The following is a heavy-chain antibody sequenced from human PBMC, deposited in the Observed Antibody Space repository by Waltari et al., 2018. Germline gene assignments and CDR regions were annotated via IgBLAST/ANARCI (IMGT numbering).Heavy chain of an antibody. CDR3: TTLFGDFWSGYFFDF. CDR2: VKSKSDGGTR. J-gene: IGHJ4*02. D-gene: IGHD3-3*01. Sequence: EVQLVESGGGLVKPGGSLRLSCAASGFTFSTAWMSWVRQAPGKGLGWVGRVKSKSDGGTRDYSAPVKGRFTISRDDSENTLYLQMNSLKTEDTAVYYCTTLFGDFWSGYFFDFWGQGTLVTVSS. V-gene: IGHV3-15*01. CDR1: GFTFSTAW.